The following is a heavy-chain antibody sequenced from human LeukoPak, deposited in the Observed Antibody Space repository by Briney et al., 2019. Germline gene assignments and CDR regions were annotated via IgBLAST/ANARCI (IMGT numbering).Heavy chain of an antibody. CDR1: GFSFSTYW. CDR3: ARALYPNAGLFDY. CDR2: IDQDGSEK. D-gene: IGHD2-15*01. V-gene: IGHV3-7*01. J-gene: IGHJ4*02. Sequence: GGSLRLSCAASGFSFSTYWMSWVRQAPGKGLEWVANIDQDGSEKHYVDSMKGRFSISRENARNSLHLQMNSLRAEDTAVYYCARALYPNAGLFDYWGQGTLVTVSS.